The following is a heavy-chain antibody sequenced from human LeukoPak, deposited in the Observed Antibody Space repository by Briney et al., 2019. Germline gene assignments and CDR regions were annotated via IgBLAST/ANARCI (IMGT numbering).Heavy chain of an antibody. D-gene: IGHD3-22*01. Sequence: SVKVSCKASGGTFSIYAISWVRQAPGQGLEWMGRIIPIFGTANYAQKFQGRVTITTDESTSTAYMELSSRRYEDTAVYYCARDYYDSSGYYAFDIWGQGTMVTVST. CDR1: GGTFSIYA. CDR2: IIPIFGTA. J-gene: IGHJ3*02. V-gene: IGHV1-69*05. CDR3: ARDYYDSSGYYAFDI.